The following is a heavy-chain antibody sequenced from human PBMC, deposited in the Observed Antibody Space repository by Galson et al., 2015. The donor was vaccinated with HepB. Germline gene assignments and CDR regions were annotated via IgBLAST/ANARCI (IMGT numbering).Heavy chain of an antibody. D-gene: IGHD2-2*02. CDR1: GFTFSDYY. CDR2: ISSSSSYT. J-gene: IGHJ6*02. CDR3: ARDSSDCSSTSCYTAYYYYYGMDV. V-gene: IGHV3-11*06. Sequence: SLRLSCAASGFTFSDYYMSWIRQAPGKGLEWVSYISSSSSYTNYADSVKGRFTISRDNAKNSLYLQMNSRRAEDTAVYYCARDSSDCSSTSCYTAYYYYYGMDVWGQGTTVTVSS.